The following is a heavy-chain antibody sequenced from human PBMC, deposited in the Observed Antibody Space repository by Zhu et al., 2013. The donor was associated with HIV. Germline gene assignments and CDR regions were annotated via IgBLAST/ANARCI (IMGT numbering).Heavy chain of an antibody. CDR3: ARRAAGFDY. CDR2: IYYSGST. D-gene: IGHD6-13*01. Sequence: QVQLQESGPELVKPSETLSLTCTVSGGSISSGPYFWGWIRQPPGKGLEWIGTIYYSGSTYYNPSLKSRVTISVDTSKNQFSLKLSSVTAADTAVYYCARRAAGFDYWGQGNPGHRLL. J-gene: IGHJ4*02. CDR1: GGSISSGPYF. V-gene: IGHV4-39*07.